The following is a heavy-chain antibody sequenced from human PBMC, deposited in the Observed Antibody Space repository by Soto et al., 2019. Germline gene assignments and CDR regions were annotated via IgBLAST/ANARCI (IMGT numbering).Heavy chain of an antibody. D-gene: IGHD5-12*01. CDR1: GGTFSSYA. V-gene: IGHV1-69*06. Sequence: SVKVSCKASGGTFSSYAISWVRQAPGQGLEWMGGIIPIFGTANYAQKFQGRVTITADKSTSTAYMELSSLRSEDTAVYYCARARGYSGYGPDYWGQRTLVTVSS. CDR3: ARARGYSGYGPDY. J-gene: IGHJ4*02. CDR2: IIPIFGTA.